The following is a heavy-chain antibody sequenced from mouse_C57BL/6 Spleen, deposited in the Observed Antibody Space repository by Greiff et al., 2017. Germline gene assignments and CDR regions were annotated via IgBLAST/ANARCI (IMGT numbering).Heavy chain of an antibody. CDR1: GYTFTSYW. Sequence: QVQLQQPGAELVKPGASVTLSCKASGYTFTSYWMHWVKQRPGRGIEWIGRIDPYSGGTKYNEKFTSKATLTVDKPSSTAYMQLSSLTSEDAAVYYCASSYYYGSSYYAMDYWGQGTSVTVSS. CDR3: ASSYYYGSSYYAMDY. CDR2: IDPYSGGT. J-gene: IGHJ4*01. D-gene: IGHD1-1*01. V-gene: IGHV1-72*01.